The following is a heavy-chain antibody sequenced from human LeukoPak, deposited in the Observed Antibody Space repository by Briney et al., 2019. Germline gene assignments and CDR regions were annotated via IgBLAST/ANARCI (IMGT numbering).Heavy chain of an antibody. D-gene: IGHD5-18*01. CDR3: VRVGYSYGHNWFDP. Sequence: SETLSLTCTVSGNSISSGDNYWSWIRQPAGKGLEWIGRIYTSGSTNYNPSLKSRVTISVDTSKNQFSLNLGSVTAADTAVYYCVRVGYSYGHNWFDPWGQGILVTVSS. V-gene: IGHV4-61*02. CDR1: GNSISSGDNY. J-gene: IGHJ5*02. CDR2: IYTSGST.